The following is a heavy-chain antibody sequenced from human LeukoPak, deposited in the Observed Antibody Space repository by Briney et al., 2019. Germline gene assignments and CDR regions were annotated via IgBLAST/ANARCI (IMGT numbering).Heavy chain of an antibody. V-gene: IGHV3-49*04. Sequence: GGSLRLSCTASGVTFRDYAISWVRQATGKGLEWVGLIRRKAYGGTTRYAASVRGRFIVSRDDSKRIAYLQMNSLKTEDTAVYHCTRRYCDRNSCFEYWGQGTLVTVPS. CDR3: TRRYCDRNSCFEY. CDR2: IRRKAYGGTT. CDR1: GVTFRDYA. D-gene: IGHD2/OR15-2a*01. J-gene: IGHJ4*02.